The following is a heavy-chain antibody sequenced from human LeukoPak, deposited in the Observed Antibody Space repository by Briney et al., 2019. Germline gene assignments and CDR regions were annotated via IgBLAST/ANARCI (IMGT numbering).Heavy chain of an antibody. CDR1: GFTFDDYA. V-gene: IGHV3-9*01. D-gene: IGHD2-21*01. J-gene: IGHJ3*02. CDR2: ISWNSGSI. Sequence: PGRSLRLSCAASGFTFDDYAMHWVRQAPGKGLEWVSGISWNSGSIGYADSVKGRFTISRDNAKNSLYLQMNNLRAEDTAMFYCATSMAQDVDAFHIWGQGTMVTVSS. CDR3: ATSMAQDVDAFHI.